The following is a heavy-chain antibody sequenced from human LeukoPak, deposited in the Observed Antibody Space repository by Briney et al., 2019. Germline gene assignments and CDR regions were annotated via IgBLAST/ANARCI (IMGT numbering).Heavy chain of an antibody. CDR1: GFTFSSYS. J-gene: IGHJ3*02. D-gene: IGHD3-16*01. CDR2: ISSSSSTI. V-gene: IGHV3-48*01. CDR3: ARILTYDTKDYVGAFDI. Sequence: GGSLRLSCVGSGFTFSSYSMNWVRQAPGKGLEWVSYISSSSSTIYYADSVKGRFTISRDNAKNSLYLQMNSLRAEDTAVYYCARILTYDTKDYVGAFDIWGQGTMVTVSS.